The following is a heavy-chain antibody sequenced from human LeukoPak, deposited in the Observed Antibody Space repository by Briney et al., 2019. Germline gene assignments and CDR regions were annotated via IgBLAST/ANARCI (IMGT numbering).Heavy chain of an antibody. Sequence: GASVKVSCMASGYTFTSYYMHWVRQAPGQGLEWMGIFNPSGGSTSYAQKFQGRVTMTRDTSTSTVYMELSSLRSEDTAVYYCATSTTVTTRGAFDIWGQGTMVTVSS. V-gene: IGHV1-46*01. D-gene: IGHD4-17*01. CDR3: ATSTTVTTRGAFDI. J-gene: IGHJ3*02. CDR1: GYTFTSYY. CDR2: FNPSGGST.